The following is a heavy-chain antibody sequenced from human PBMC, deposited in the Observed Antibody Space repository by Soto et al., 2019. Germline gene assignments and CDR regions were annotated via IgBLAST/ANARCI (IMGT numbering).Heavy chain of an antibody. D-gene: IGHD3-3*01. CDR3: AREDFWSGYRNLDY. CDR2: ISAYNGNT. J-gene: IGHJ4*02. V-gene: IGHV1-18*04. Sequence: GFPVKVCCTASGYTLTGYGISSVRQSPGRGLECMGWISAYNGNTNYAQKLQGRVTMTTHTSTSTAYMELRSLRADATAVYYCAREDFWSGYRNLDYWGPGTLVSVYS. CDR1: GYTLTGYG.